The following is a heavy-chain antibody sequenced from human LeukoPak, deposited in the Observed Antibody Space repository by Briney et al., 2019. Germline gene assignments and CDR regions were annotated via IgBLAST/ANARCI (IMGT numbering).Heavy chain of an antibody. CDR2: IYYSGST. V-gene: IGHV4-59*01. J-gene: IGHJ4*02. Sequence: SETLSLTCTVPGGSIISYYWSWIRPPPRKGLEWIGYIYYSGSTNYNPSLKSRVTISVDTSKNQFSLKLSSVTAADTAVYYCARDREGADYWGQGTLVTVSS. CDR1: GGSIISYY. D-gene: IGHD3-16*01. CDR3: ARDREGADY.